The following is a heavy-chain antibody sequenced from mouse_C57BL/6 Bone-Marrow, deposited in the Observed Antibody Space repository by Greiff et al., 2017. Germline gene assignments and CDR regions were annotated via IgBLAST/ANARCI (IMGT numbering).Heavy chain of an antibody. CDR1: GFSLTSYG. CDR3: ARKGYGSSYGRYFDV. D-gene: IGHD1-1*01. Sequence: VQLVESGPGLVQPSQSLSITCTVSGFSLTSYGVHWVRQSPGKGLEWLGVIWSGGSTDYNAAFISRLSISKDNSKSQVFFKMNSLQADDTAIYYCARKGYGSSYGRYFDVWGTGTTVTVSS. J-gene: IGHJ1*03. V-gene: IGHV2-2*01. CDR2: IWSGGST.